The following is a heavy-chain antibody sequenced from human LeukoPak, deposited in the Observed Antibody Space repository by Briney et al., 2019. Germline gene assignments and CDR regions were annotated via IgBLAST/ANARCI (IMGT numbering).Heavy chain of an antibody. Sequence: GGSLRLSCVPSGFTFSLNWMTWVRQAPGKGLEWVAHIKEDGSEEYYVDSVMGRFTISRDNAKSSLYLQMNSLRAEDTAVYYCAREIVKGRIMNGAFDMWGQGTMVTVSS. J-gene: IGHJ3*02. CDR3: AREIVKGRIMNGAFDM. V-gene: IGHV3-7*01. CDR2: IKEDGSEE. D-gene: IGHD3-16*01. CDR1: GFTFSLNW.